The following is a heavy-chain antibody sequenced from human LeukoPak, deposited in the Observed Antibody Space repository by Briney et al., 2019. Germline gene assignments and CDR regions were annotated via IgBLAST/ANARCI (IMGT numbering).Heavy chain of an antibody. D-gene: IGHD3-22*01. CDR1: GFTFSSYA. Sequence: GGSLRLSCAASGFTFSSYAMSWVRQAPGKGLEWVSVISGSGGSTYYADSVKGRFTISRDNSKNTLYLQMNSLRAEDTAVYYCAKDDRPIWIDYYDSSGFAFDIWGQGTMVTVSS. J-gene: IGHJ3*02. CDR3: AKDDRPIWIDYYDSSGFAFDI. V-gene: IGHV3-23*01. CDR2: ISGSGGST.